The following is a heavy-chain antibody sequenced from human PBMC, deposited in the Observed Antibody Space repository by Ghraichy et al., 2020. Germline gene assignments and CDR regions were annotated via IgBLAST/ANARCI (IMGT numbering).Heavy chain of an antibody. CDR2: ISGSGVNT. V-gene: IGHV3-23*01. CDR1: GFTLSTYA. J-gene: IGHJ4*02. D-gene: IGHD6-6*01. CDR3: AKDRSYLVAARFDY. Sequence: GGSLRLSCATSGFTLSTYAMSWVRQAPGKGLEWVSSISGSGVNTYYADSVKGRFTISRDNSKNTLYLQMNSLRAEDTAVYYCAKDRSYLVAARFDYWGQGTLVTVSS.